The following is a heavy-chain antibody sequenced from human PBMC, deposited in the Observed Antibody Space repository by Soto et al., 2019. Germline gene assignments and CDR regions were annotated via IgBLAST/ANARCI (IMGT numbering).Heavy chain of an antibody. CDR3: ATAGNYRFDN. CDR1: GFPFSSHC. D-gene: IGHD1-1*01. V-gene: IGHV3-30*03. Sequence: PGGSQRLCCTASGFPFSSHCMHWVRQAPGKGLEWVAVISYDGSNKYYADSVKGRFTISRDNSKNTLYLQMNSLRAEDTAVYFCATAGNYRFDNWGLGTLGTV. CDR2: ISYDGSNK. J-gene: IGHJ4*02.